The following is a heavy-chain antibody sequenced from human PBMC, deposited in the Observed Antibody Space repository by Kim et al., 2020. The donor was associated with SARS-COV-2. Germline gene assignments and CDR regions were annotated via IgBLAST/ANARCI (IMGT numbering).Heavy chain of an antibody. D-gene: IGHD1-1*01. V-gene: IGHV5-51*01. Sequence: TPSFQGQVTISADKSISIAYLQWSSLKASDTAIYYCARRQLGGRSDGMDVWGQGTTVTVSS. CDR3: ARRQLGGRSDGMDV. J-gene: IGHJ6*02.